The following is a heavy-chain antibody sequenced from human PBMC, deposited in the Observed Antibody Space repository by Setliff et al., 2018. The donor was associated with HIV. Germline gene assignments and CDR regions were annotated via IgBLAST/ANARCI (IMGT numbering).Heavy chain of an antibody. CDR2: ISADNGDT. D-gene: IGHD4-17*01. CDR1: GYTLTDYG. Sequence: ASVKVSCQASGYTLTDYGISWVRQAPGQGLEWMGWISADNGDTNYPQKLQSRVTMTTDTSTSTAYMELRSLRSDDTAVYYCARVIDYGVLYWSYYMDVWGKGTTVTVSS. V-gene: IGHV1-18*01. CDR3: ARVIDYGVLYWSYYMDV. J-gene: IGHJ6*03.